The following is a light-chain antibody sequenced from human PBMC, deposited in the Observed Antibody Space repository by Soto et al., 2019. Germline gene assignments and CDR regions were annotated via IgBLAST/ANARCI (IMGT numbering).Light chain of an antibody. Sequence: EIVLTQTPLSLSVTPGQPASISCKSSQSLLHRDGKTYLYWYLQRPGQPPQALMYEASNRFSGVPDRFSGSGSGTDFTLKISRVEADDVGVYYCMQGPQFPRPVGQGTKAEIK. CDR2: EAS. CDR1: QSLLHRDGKTY. CDR3: MQGPQFPRP. V-gene: IGKV2D-29*01. J-gene: IGKJ1*01.